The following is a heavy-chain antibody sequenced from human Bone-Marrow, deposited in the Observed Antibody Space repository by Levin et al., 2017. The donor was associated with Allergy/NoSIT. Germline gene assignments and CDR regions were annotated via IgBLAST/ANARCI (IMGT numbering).Heavy chain of an antibody. CDR3: ATLGYCTSTYCYAFDT. D-gene: IGHD2-2*01. V-gene: IGHV3-15*01. Sequence: GESLKISCAASGFTFNNAWMSWVRQAPGKGLEWVGRIKSKIDGATTDYAAPVKGRFTISRDDSKNTLYLEMNSLKTEDTAMYYCATLGYCTSTYCYAFDTWGQGTMVTVSS. J-gene: IGHJ3*02. CDR1: GFTFNNAW. CDR2: IKSKIDGATT.